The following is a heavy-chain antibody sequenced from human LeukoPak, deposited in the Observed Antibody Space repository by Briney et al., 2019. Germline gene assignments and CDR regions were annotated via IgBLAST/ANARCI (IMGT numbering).Heavy chain of an antibody. Sequence: SETLSLTCTVSGGSISGTSYYWGWIRQPPGKGLEWIGSIYYSGTTYYNPTLKSRVTISVDTSKNQFSLKLSSVTAADTAVYYCVRDVNYYDSSGKIDYWGQGTLVAVSS. CDR3: VRDVNYYDSSGKIDY. V-gene: IGHV4-39*07. J-gene: IGHJ4*02. CDR1: GGSISGTSYY. CDR2: IYYSGTT. D-gene: IGHD3-22*01.